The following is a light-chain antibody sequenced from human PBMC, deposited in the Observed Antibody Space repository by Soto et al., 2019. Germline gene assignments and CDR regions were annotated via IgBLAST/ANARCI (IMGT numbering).Light chain of an antibody. CDR1: QGISSY. J-gene: IGKJ3*01. CDR2: AAS. Sequence: DIQLTQSPSFLSASVGDRVTITCRASQGISSYLAWYQQKPGKAPKLLIYAASTLQSGVPSRFSGSGSGTEFTLTISSLQPEDCATYCGQQLNSYLLFTFGPGTKVDIK. V-gene: IGKV1-9*01. CDR3: QQLNSYLLFT.